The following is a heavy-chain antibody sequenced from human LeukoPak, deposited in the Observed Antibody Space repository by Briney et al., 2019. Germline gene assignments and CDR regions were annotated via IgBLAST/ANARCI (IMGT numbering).Heavy chain of an antibody. CDR1: GGSISSYY. Sequence: SETLSLTCTVYGGSISSYYWSWIRQPPGRGLEWIGYIFYSGSTNYNPSLKSRVTISVDTSKNQFSLTLNSVTAADTAVFYCARGWRGVVGATSFDYWGQGTLVTVSS. J-gene: IGHJ4*02. CDR2: IFYSGST. D-gene: IGHD1-26*01. CDR3: ARGWRGVVGATSFDY. V-gene: IGHV4-59*01.